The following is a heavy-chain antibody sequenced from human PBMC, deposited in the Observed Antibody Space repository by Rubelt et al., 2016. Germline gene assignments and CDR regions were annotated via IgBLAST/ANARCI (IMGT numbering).Heavy chain of an antibody. J-gene: IGHJ4*02. CDR1: GFTFSSYW. D-gene: IGHD2-15*01. Sequence: ESGGGLVQPGGSLRLSCAASGFTFSSYWMSWVRQAPGKGLEWVANIRQDGGEKYYVDSVKGRFTISRDNAKNSLYLQMSSLRAEDTAVYYCARDHYCSGGTCYPFRWGQGTLVTVSS. CDR2: IRQDGGEK. CDR3: ARDHYCSGGTCYPFR. V-gene: IGHV3-7*01.